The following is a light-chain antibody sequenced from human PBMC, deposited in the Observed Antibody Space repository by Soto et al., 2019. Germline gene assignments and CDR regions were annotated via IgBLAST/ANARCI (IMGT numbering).Light chain of an antibody. CDR1: QSIANY. CDR2: GAS. Sequence: DIQMTQSPPSLSASVGDRVTITCRASQSIANYLNWYQQKPGKAPNLLIYGASSLQGGVPSRFNGSGSGTDFTLTISSLQPEDFATYYCQQSYNTPNSFGQGTKLEIK. V-gene: IGKV1-39*01. CDR3: QQSYNTPNS. J-gene: IGKJ2*01.